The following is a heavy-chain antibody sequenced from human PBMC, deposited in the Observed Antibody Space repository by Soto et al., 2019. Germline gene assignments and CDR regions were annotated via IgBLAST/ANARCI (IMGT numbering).Heavy chain of an antibody. CDR2: IKSKTDGGTT. D-gene: IGHD1-1*01. V-gene: IGHV3-15*01. CDR3: TTQHDDPRHSYYMDV. J-gene: IGHJ6*03. Sequence: PGGSLRLSCAASGFTFSNAWMSWVRQAPGKGLEWVGRIKSKTDGGTTDYAAPVKGRFTISRDDSKNTLYLKMNSLKTEDTAVYYCTTQHDDPRHSYYMDVWGKGTTVTVSS. CDR1: GFTFSNAW.